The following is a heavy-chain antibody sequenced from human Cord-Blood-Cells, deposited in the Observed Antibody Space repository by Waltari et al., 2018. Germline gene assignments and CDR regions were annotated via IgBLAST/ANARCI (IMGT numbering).Heavy chain of an antibody. J-gene: IGHJ6*03. Sequence: QVQLQESGPGLVKPSETLSLTCTVSGGSISSYYWSWIRQPAGKGLEWIGRIYTSGSTNYNPSLKSRVTMSVDTSKNQFSLKLSSVTAADTAVYYCARDRDCSSTSCYYYYYYMDVWGKGTTVTVSS. CDR2: IYTSGST. CDR3: ARDRDCSSTSCYYYYYYMDV. V-gene: IGHV4-4*07. D-gene: IGHD2-2*01. CDR1: GGSISSYY.